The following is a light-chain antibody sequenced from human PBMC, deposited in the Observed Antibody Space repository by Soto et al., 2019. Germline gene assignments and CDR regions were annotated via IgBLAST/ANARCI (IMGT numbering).Light chain of an antibody. CDR3: SSYSISTAYI. CDR2: EVS. CDR1: SSDVGGYDY. V-gene: IGLV2-14*01. Sequence: QSVLTQPASVSGSPGQSITISCTGTSSDVGGYDYVSWYQLHPGKAPKLMVFEVSNRPSGVSYRFSGSKSGNTASLTISGLQAEDEADYFCSSYSISTAYIFGNGTKVTVX. J-gene: IGLJ1*01.